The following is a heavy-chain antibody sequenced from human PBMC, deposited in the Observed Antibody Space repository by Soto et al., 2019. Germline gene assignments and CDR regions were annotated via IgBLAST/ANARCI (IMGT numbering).Heavy chain of an antibody. V-gene: IGHV4-38-2*01. CDR2: IYHSGST. Sequence: SETLYLTCAVSGYSISSGYYWGWIRQPPGKGLEWIGSIYHSGSTYYNPSLKSRVTISVDTSKNQFSLKLSSVTAADTAVYYCARAGGYCSSTSCHWGWFDPWGQGTLVTVSS. CDR1: GYSISSGYY. J-gene: IGHJ5*02. CDR3: ARAGGYCSSTSCHWGWFDP. D-gene: IGHD2-2*01.